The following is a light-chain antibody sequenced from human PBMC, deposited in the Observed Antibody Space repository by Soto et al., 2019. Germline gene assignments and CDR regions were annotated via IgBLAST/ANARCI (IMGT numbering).Light chain of an antibody. J-gene: IGKJ1*01. CDR1: QSISSW. CDR2: KAS. Sequence: DIQMTQSPSTLSASVGDRVTITCRASQSISSWLAWYQQKPGRAPKLLIYKASSIETGVPSRFSGSGSGTEFTLIISSLQPDDFASYYCQQYGSSSRWTFGQGTKVEIK. V-gene: IGKV1-5*03. CDR3: QQYGSSSRWT.